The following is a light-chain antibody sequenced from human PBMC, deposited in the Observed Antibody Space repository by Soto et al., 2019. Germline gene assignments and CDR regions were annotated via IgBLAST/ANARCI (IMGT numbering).Light chain of an antibody. CDR3: QQYNNWPYT. J-gene: IGKJ2*01. V-gene: IGKV3-15*01. Sequence: EIVMTQSPATLSVSPGERATLSCRASQSVSSDFAWYQQKPGQAPRLLIYGASIRATGIPARFSGSASGTEFTLTISSLQSEDFAVYYCQQYNNWPYTFGQGTKLETK. CDR2: GAS. CDR1: QSVSSD.